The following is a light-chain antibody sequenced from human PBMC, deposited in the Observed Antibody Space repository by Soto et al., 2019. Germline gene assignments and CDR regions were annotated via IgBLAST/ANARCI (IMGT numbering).Light chain of an antibody. CDR1: QSIRNY. CDR3: QQYHNDSPWT. Sequence: DIQMTQSPATLSASVGDRVTITCRASQSIRNYLAWYQQKPGKAPQVLIYKASNLETGVPSRFSGSGSGTEFALFISSLQPDDFATYYCQQYHNDSPWTFGQGTKVEVK. J-gene: IGKJ1*01. CDR2: KAS. V-gene: IGKV1-5*03.